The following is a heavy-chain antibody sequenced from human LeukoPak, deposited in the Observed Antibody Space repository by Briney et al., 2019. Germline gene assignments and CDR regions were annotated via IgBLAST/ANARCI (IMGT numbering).Heavy chain of an antibody. J-gene: IGHJ4*02. V-gene: IGHV5-51*01. CDR1: GYSFTGSW. CDR3: ARHGPYCGDGTCYRRGFFDS. Sequence: GESLNISCKTSGYSFTGSWIGWVRQMPGKGLEWLGVIYPGDSDTEYSPSFQGQVTISVDKSINTAYLQLSSLKASDSAMYYCARHGPYCGDGTCYRRGFFDSWGQGTLVTVSS. D-gene: IGHD2-15*01. CDR2: IYPGDSDT.